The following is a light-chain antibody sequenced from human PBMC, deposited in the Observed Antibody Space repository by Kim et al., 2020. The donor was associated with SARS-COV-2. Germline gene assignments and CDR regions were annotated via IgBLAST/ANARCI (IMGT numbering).Light chain of an antibody. V-gene: IGLV1-44*01. Sequence: ELTQPPSASGSPGQRVTISCSGSSSNIGSNTVNWYQHLPRTAPKLVMYSISHRPSGVPDRFSGSKSGTSASLAISGLQSEDEGDYYCAAWDDSLNGVVFGGGTQLTVL. CDR2: SIS. CDR1: SSNIGSNT. J-gene: IGLJ2*01. CDR3: AAWDDSLNGVV.